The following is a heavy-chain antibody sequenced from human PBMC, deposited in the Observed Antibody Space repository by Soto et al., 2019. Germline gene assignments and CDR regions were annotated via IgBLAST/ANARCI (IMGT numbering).Heavy chain of an antibody. CDR2: ISSSSRDI. J-gene: IGHJ6*02. D-gene: IGHD3-16*01. Sequence: GGSLRLSCAASGFIFSTYTINLFRQAPGKGLEWVASISSSSRDIFYADSVKARFTISRDNANSSVDLQMNSLRVGDTAIYYCARGSWGGDGIDVWGQGTTVTVSS. V-gene: IGHV3-21*01. CDR1: GFIFSTYT. CDR3: ARGSWGGDGIDV.